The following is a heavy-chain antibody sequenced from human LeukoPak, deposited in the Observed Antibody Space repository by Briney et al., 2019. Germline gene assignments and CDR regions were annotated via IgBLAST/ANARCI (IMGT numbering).Heavy chain of an antibody. CDR3: ARADYYYYYYMDV. CDR1: GYTFTSYY. Sequence: ASVKVSCKASGYTFTSYYMHWVRQATGQGLEWMGWMNPNSGNTGYAQKFQGRVTITRNTSISTAYMELSSLRSEDTAVYYCARADYYYYYYMDVWGKGTTVTVSS. CDR2: MNPNSGNT. J-gene: IGHJ6*03. V-gene: IGHV1-8*03.